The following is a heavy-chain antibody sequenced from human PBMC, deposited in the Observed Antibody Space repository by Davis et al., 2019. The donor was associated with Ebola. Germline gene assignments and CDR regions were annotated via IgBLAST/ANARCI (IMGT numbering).Heavy chain of an antibody. J-gene: IGHJ4*02. CDR3: ARDYNYSFDY. CDR1: GFTFSSYS. Sequence: PGGSLRPSCAASGFTFSSYSMNWVRQAPGKGLEWVSYISGNMAEIYYADSVKGRFTISRSNAKNSLYLQMNNLRDEDTAVYYCARDYNYSFDYWGQGALVTVSS. V-gene: IGHV3-48*02. CDR2: ISGNMAEI. D-gene: IGHD5-24*01.